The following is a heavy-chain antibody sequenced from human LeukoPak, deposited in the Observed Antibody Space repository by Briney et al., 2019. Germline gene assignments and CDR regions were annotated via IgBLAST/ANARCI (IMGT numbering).Heavy chain of an antibody. J-gene: IGHJ3*02. D-gene: IGHD2-2*01. V-gene: IGHV1-69*01. CDR1: GGTFSSYA. CDR3: ARPLGYCSSTSCPRAFDI. CDR2: ISPIFGTA. Sequence: GASVKVSCKASGGTFSSYAISWVRQAPGQGLEWRGGISPIFGTANYAQKVQGRVTLTPDESTSTAYMELNSLRSEDTAVYYCARPLGYCSSTSCPRAFDIWGQGTMVTVSS.